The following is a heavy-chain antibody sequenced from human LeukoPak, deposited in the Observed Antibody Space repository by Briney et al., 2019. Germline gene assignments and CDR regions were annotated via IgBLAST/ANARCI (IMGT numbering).Heavy chain of an antibody. Sequence: GGSLRLSCAASGFTFSDYEMNWVRQAPGKGLEWVSYISSSGSTIYYADSVKGRFTISRDNAKNSLYLQMNSLRAEDTAVYYCAGQYYYDSSDYWWGQGTLVTVSS. CDR2: ISSSGSTI. CDR3: AGQYYYDSSDYW. J-gene: IGHJ4*02. V-gene: IGHV3-48*03. D-gene: IGHD3-22*01. CDR1: GFTFSDYE.